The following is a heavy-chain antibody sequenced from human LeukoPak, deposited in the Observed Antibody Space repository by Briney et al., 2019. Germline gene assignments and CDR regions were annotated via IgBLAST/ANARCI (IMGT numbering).Heavy chain of an antibody. CDR1: GYSFTGYH. V-gene: IGHV1-2*02. CDR2: INPNSGGT. CDR3: ARDLHMSGSYGYSH. J-gene: IGHJ4*02. D-gene: IGHD5-18*01. Sequence: ASVNVSCKASGYSFTGYHLYWVRQAPGQGLEWLGWINPNSGGTNYAQKFQGRVTMTRDTSISTAYMELSRLRSDDTAVYYCARDLHMSGSYGYSHWGQGTLVTVSS.